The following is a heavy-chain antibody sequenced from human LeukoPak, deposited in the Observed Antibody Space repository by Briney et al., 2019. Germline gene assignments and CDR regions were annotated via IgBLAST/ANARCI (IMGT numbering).Heavy chain of an antibody. CDR1: GGSISSYY. CDR3: ARVFYPNWFDP. D-gene: IGHD2/OR15-2a*01. J-gene: IGHJ5*02. CDR2: IYYSGST. Sequence: PSETLSLTYTVSGGSISSYYWSWIRQPPGKGLEWIGYIYYSGSTNYNPSLRSRVTISVDTSKNQFSLKLSSVTAADTAVYYCARVFYPNWFDPWGQGTLVTVSS. V-gene: IGHV4-59*01.